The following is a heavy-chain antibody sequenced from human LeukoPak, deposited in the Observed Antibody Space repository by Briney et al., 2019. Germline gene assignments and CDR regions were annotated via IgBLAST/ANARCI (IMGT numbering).Heavy chain of an antibody. Sequence: PSGTLSLTCAVSGGSISSNNWWSWVRQPPGKGLEWVSSISSSSSYIYYADSVKGRFTISRDNAKNSLYLQMNSLRAEDTAVYYCARDTQQSCDMDVWGKGTTVTVSS. V-gene: IGHV3-21*01. CDR3: ARDTQQSCDMDV. J-gene: IGHJ6*03. CDR1: GGSISSNN. D-gene: IGHD6-13*01. CDR2: ISSSSSYI.